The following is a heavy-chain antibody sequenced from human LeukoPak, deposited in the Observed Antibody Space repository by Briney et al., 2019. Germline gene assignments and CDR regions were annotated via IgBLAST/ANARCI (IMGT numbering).Heavy chain of an antibody. V-gene: IGHV3-23*01. Sequence: PGGSLRLSCAASGFTFSSYAMSWVRQAPGKGLEWVSAISGSDGTTYYADSVKGRFTISRDNSKNTLYLQMNSLRAEDTAVYYCAKRDGYAIDYWGQGTLVTVSS. CDR2: ISGSDGTT. D-gene: IGHD5-24*01. CDR3: AKRDGYAIDY. CDR1: GFTFSSYA. J-gene: IGHJ4*02.